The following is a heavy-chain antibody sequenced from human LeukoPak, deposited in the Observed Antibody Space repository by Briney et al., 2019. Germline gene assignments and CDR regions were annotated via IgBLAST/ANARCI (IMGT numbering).Heavy chain of an antibody. Sequence: GGSLRLSCVASGFTFRSYSMNWVRQAPGKGLEWVSYISSSSSTIYYAGSLKGRFTISRDNAKNSLSLQLNSLRDEDTAVYYCARDGSSFPYYFDFWGQGTLVTVSS. J-gene: IGHJ4*02. CDR2: ISSSSSTI. V-gene: IGHV3-48*02. D-gene: IGHD3-10*01. CDR1: GFTFRSYS. CDR3: ARDGSSFPYYFDF.